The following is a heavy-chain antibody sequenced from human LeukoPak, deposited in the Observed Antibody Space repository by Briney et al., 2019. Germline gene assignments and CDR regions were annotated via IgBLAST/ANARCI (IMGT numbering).Heavy chain of an antibody. CDR2: ISDDGSKK. V-gene: IGHV3-30*03. CDR3: ARESDSGSYYDFDY. J-gene: IGHJ4*02. Sequence: GGSLRLSCAAPGFTFSTYDMHWVRQAPGKGLEWVSLISDDGSKKYYAESVKARFTISRDNSKNTLYLQMNNLRPDDTAVYYCARESDSGSYYDFDYWGQGTPVTVSS. CDR1: GFTFSTYD. D-gene: IGHD3-10*01.